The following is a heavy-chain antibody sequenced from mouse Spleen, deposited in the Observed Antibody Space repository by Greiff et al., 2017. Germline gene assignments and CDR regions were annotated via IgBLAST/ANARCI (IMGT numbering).Heavy chain of an antibody. J-gene: IGHJ4*01. CDR2: INPNNGGT. V-gene: IGHV1-26*01. D-gene: IGHD1-1*01. Sequence: EVQLQQSGPELVKPGASVKISCKASGYTFTDYYMNWVKQSHGKSLEWIGDINPNNGGTSYNQKFKGKATLTVDKSSSTAYMELRSLTSEDSAVYYCARRGDYYGSSYVIAMDYWGQGTSVTVSS. CDR1: GYTFTDYY. CDR3: ARRGDYYGSSYVIAMDY.